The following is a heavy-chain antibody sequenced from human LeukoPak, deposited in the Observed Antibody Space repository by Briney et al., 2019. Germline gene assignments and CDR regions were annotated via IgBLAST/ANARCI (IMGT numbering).Heavy chain of an antibody. J-gene: IGHJ6*03. CDR3: ARGTIFGVVTPYYYYYYYMDV. D-gene: IGHD3-3*01. V-gene: IGHV4-34*01. Sequence: SVTLSLTCAVYGGSFSGYYWSWIRQPPGKGLEWIGEINHSGSTNYNPSLKSRVTISVDTSKNQFSLKLSSVTAADTAVYYCARGTIFGVVTPYYYYYYYMDVWGKGTTVTVSS. CDR1: GGSFSGYY. CDR2: INHSGST.